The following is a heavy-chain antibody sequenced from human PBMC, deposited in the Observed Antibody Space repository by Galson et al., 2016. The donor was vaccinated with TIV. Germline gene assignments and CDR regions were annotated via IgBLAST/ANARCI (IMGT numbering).Heavy chain of an antibody. Sequence: SVKVSCKASGYTFTNYYLHWVRQAPGQGPEWMGVIDPSVASTAYGPKFQGRITITRDTSTTIAYMELSSLSSEDTAVYYCATFYGMGSREFDHWGQGTLVTVSS. J-gene: IGHJ4*02. CDR3: ATFYGMGSREFDH. CDR2: IDPSVAST. D-gene: IGHD3-10*01. V-gene: IGHV1-46*01. CDR1: GYTFTNYY.